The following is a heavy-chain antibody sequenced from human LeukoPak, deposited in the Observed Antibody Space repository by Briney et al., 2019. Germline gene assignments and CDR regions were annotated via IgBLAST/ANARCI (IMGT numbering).Heavy chain of an antibody. CDR1: GGSISSNDYH. CDR3: ARVLPFPTYYYDSSGWFDY. J-gene: IGHJ4*02. CDR2: IYYTGST. Sequence: SETLSLTCTVSGGSISSNDYHWGWVRQPPGKGLEWIGYIYYTGSTNYNPSLRSRVTISVDTSKNQFSLKLSSVTAADTAVYYCARVLPFPTYYYDSSGWFDYWGQGTLVTVSS. V-gene: IGHV4-61*05. D-gene: IGHD3-22*01.